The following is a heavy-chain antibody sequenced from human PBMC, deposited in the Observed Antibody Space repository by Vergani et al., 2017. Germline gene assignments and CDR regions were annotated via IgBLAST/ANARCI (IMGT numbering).Heavy chain of an antibody. CDR3: ARESQGAHWTRNWFDP. CDR2: INHSGST. J-gene: IGHJ5*02. Sequence: QVQLQQWGAGLLKPSETLSLTCAVYGGSFSGYYWSWIRQPPGKGLEWIGEINHSGSTNYNPSLKSRVTISVDTSKNQFSLKLSSVTAADTAVYYCARESQGAHWTRNWFDPWGQGTLVTVSS. V-gene: IGHV4-34*01. D-gene: IGHD1-26*01. CDR1: GGSFSGYY.